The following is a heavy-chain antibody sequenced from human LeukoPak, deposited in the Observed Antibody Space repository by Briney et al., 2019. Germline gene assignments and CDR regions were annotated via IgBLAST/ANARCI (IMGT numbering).Heavy chain of an antibody. Sequence: GGSLRLSCAASAFTFSNEWMIWVRQAPGKGLEWVANINQDGSEIYYVDSVKGRFTISRDNAKNSLYLQINSVRADDTAVYYCARDQGSMIVVRPTNWYFDLWGRGTLVTVSS. V-gene: IGHV3-7*01. D-gene: IGHD3-22*01. CDR2: INQDGSEI. CDR1: AFTFSNEW. CDR3: ARDQGSMIVVRPTNWYFDL. J-gene: IGHJ2*01.